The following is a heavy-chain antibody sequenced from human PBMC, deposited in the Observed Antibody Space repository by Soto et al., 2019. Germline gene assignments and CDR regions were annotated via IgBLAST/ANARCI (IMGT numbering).Heavy chain of an antibody. CDR2: INPSGGST. V-gene: IGHV1-46*01. J-gene: IGHJ4*02. CDR3: ARESRLNYFDY. Sequence: ASGKVSCKASGYTFTSYYMHWVRQAPGQGLEWMGIINPSGGSTSYAQKFQGRVTMTRDTSTSTVYMELSSLRSEDTAVYYCARESRLNYFDYWGQGTLVTVSS. D-gene: IGHD2-2*01. CDR1: GYTFTSYY.